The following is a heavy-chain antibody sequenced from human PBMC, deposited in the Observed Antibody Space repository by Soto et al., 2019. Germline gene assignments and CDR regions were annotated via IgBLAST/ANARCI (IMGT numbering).Heavy chain of an antibody. J-gene: IGHJ4*02. CDR1: GFTFSRYV. CDR3: AKVSGDQLLSTFDY. D-gene: IGHD2-2*01. CDR2: ISGSGGST. V-gene: IGHV3-23*01. Sequence: PWGSLRLSCAGSGFTFSRYVMSWVRQAPGKGLEWVSAISGSGGSTYFADSVKGRFTISRDNSKNTLYLQMNRLRAEDTAVYYCAKVSGDQLLSTFDYWGQGTLVTVSS.